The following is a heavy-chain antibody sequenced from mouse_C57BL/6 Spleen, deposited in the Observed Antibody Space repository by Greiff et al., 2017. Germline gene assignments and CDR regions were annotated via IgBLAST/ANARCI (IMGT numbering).Heavy chain of an antibody. D-gene: IGHD2-3*01. Sequence: VQLQQSVAELVRPGASVKLSCTASGFNIQNTYMHWVKQRPEQGLEWIGRIDPANGNTKYAPKFQGKATITADTSSNTAYLQLSSLTSEDTAIYYCARSGIYDGYYDDWGQGTTLTVSS. CDR1: GFNIQNTY. V-gene: IGHV14-3*01. CDR3: ARSGIYDGYYDD. CDR2: IDPANGNT. J-gene: IGHJ2*01.